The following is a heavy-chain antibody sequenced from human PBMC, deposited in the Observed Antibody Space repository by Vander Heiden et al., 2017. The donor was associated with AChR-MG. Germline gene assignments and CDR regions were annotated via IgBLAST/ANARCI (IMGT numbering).Heavy chain of an antibody. CDR2: INTGGSNVNYA. V-gene: IGHV1-46*01. CDR1: EHNFGSYY. J-gene: IGHJ3*02. Sequence: QVPLVQSGAEVKKPGASVKVSCKASEHNFGSYYLHWVRQAPGQGLEWMGIINTGGSNVNYAHYAQRLQGRVTMTRDTSTSTVYMELSSLSSDDTAVYYCARGGLVATIQGGYDALHIWGQGTLVTVSS. CDR3: ARGGLVATIQGGYDALHI. D-gene: IGHD5-12*01.